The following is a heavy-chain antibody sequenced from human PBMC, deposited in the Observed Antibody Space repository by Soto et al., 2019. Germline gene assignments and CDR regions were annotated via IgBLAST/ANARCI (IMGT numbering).Heavy chain of an antibody. D-gene: IGHD1-26*01. CDR2: ISAYNGNT. V-gene: IGHV1-18*01. CDR1: GYTFTSYG. J-gene: IGHJ6*02. CDR3: ARVYPLFKGPEPGRAHSGSYSRLGTDYYYYYGMDV. Sequence: VASVKVSCKASGYTFTSYGISWVRQAPGQGLEWMGWISAYNGNTNYAQKLQGRVTMTTDTSTSTAYMELRSLRSDDTAVYYCARVYPLFKGPEPGRAHSGSYSRLGTDYYYYYGMDVWGQGTTVTVSS.